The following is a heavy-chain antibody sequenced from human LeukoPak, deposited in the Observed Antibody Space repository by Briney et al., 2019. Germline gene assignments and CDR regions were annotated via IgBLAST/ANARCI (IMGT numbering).Heavy chain of an antibody. Sequence: ASVKVSCKASGYTFTGYYIHWVRQAPGQGLEWMGRIIPILGIPNYAQKFQGRVTITADKSTSTAYMELSSLRSEDTAVYYCARGYCSSTSCYTPWDYWGQGTLVTVSS. CDR1: GYTFTGYY. CDR3: ARGYCSSTSCYTPWDY. D-gene: IGHD2-2*02. CDR2: IIPILGIP. J-gene: IGHJ4*02. V-gene: IGHV1-69*04.